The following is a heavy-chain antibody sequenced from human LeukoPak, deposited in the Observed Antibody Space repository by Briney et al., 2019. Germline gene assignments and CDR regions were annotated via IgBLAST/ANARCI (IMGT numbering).Heavy chain of an antibody. D-gene: IGHD6-13*01. CDR2: MNPNSGNT. J-gene: IGHJ6*03. CDR3: ARGRVSSSVYYYYYMDV. Sequence: ASVKVSCKASGYTFTSYEINWVRQATGQGLEGMGWMNPNSGNTGYAQKFQGRVTMTRNTSISTAYMELSSLRSEDTAVYYCARGRVSSSVYYYYYMDVWGKGSTVTVYS. V-gene: IGHV1-8*01. CDR1: GYTFTSYE.